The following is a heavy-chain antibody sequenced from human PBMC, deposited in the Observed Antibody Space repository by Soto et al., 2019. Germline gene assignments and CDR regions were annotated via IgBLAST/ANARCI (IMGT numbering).Heavy chain of an antibody. J-gene: IGHJ4*02. Sequence: EVHLVESGGGLVKPGGSLRLVCAASGFFFKNFSMSWVRQAPGKGLEWVASISVSGNNTYYPGSLRGRVFISRDNAKTSVDLYLTNLRPEDTAVYYCARGWQDFDWVYDFWGQGTLVTVSS. CDR1: GFFFKNFS. D-gene: IGHD3-9*01. CDR3: ARGWQDFDWVYDF. V-gene: IGHV3-21*01. CDR2: ISVSGNNT.